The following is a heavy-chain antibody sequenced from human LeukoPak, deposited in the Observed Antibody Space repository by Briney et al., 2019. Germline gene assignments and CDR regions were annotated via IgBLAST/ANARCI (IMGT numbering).Heavy chain of an antibody. CDR2: IFPGDSET. CDR3: ATSESQTKFDY. D-gene: IGHD1/OR15-1a*01. J-gene: IGHJ4*02. Sequence: GESRKISCKGSGYKFTTYWIGWVRQLPGKGLEWMGIIFPGDSETIYSPSFQGQVTISADTSISTAYLQWNSLKASDTARYYCATSESQTKFDYWGQGTLVTVSS. CDR1: GYKFTTYW. V-gene: IGHV5-51*01.